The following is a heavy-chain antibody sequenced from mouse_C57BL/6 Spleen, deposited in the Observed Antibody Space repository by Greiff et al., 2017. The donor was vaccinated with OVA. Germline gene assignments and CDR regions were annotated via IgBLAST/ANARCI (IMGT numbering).Heavy chain of an antibody. V-gene: IGHV1-53*01. D-gene: IGHD2-2*01. J-gene: IGHJ3*01. CDR3: AREFYYGYVWFAY. CDR1: GYTFTSYW. Sequence: VQLQQSGTELVKPGASVKLSCKASGYTFTSYWMHWVKQRPGQGLEWIGNINPSNGGTNYNEKFKSKATLTVDKSSSTAYMQLSSLTSEDSAVYYCAREFYYGYVWFAYWGQGTLVTVSA. CDR2: INPSNGGT.